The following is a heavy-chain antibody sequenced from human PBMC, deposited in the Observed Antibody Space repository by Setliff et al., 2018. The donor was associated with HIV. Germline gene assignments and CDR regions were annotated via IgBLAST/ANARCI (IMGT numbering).Heavy chain of an antibody. J-gene: IGHJ4*02. CDR1: GFTFSSFA. V-gene: IGHV3-23*03. CDR3: ARGRGESRTNYFDY. CDR2: IYTDDSNT. Sequence: PGGSLRLSCAASGFTFSSFAMTWVRQAPGKGLEWVSIIYTDDSNTYYAESVKGRFTISRDQSKNTLYLQMNSLRAEDSAVYFCARGRGESRTNYFDYLGQGTLVTVSS.